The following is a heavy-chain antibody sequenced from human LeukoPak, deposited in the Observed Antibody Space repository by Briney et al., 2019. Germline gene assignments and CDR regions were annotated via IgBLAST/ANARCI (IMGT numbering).Heavy chain of an antibody. V-gene: IGHV3-7*01. CDR3: ATRGDLSWFGALRH. D-gene: IGHD3-16*02. Sequence: GGSLRLSCVVSGFSFSNYWMDWGRQAPGEGLGWVAFIKQDGSETAYAASVKGRFTISRDNAKNSLYLQMNSLRVEATAVYYCATRGDLSWFGALRHWSQGTLVTVSS. CDR2: IKQDGSET. J-gene: IGHJ4*02. CDR1: GFSFSNYW.